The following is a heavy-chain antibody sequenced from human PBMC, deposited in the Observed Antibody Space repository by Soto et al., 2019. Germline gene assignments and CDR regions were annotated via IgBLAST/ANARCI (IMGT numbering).Heavy chain of an antibody. CDR2: IYWDDAK. J-gene: IGHJ4*02. Sequence: QITLKESGPTLVKPTQTLTLTCTFSGFSLSTSRVGVGWIRQPPGKALEWLAVIYWDDAKTYRPSLKSRLTITKYTSKNQVALTMTTMDPLDTAAYYCAHAYGGRSLCWGQGTLVTVSS. V-gene: IGHV2-5*02. D-gene: IGHD1-26*01. CDR1: GFSLSTSRVG. CDR3: AHAYGGRSLC.